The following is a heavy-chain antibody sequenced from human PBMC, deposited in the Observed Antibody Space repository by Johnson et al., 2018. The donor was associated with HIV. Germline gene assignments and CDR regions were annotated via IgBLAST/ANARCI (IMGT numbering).Heavy chain of an antibody. J-gene: IGHJ3*02. Sequence: VQLVESGGGLVPPGGSLRLSCAASGSTFSRYWMDWVRQAPGKGLEWVSAISGSGGSTYYADSVKGRFPISRDNSKNTLYLQMNSLRAEHTALYYCARVSHYQYYYDSSGYYCDAFDIWGQGTMVTVSS. CDR3: ARVSHYQYYYDSSGYYCDAFDI. CDR1: GSTFSRYW. V-gene: IGHV3-23*04. CDR2: ISGSGGST. D-gene: IGHD3-22*01.